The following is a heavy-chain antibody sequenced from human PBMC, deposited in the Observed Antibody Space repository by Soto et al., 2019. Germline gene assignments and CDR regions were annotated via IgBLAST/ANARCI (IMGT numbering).Heavy chain of an antibody. Sequence: PSETLSLTCTVSGGSISSYYWSWIRQPPGKGLEWIGYIYYSGSTNYNPPLKSRVTISVDTSKNQFSLKLSSVTAADTAVYYCASSTYSSSWYASQFDYWGQGTLVTVSS. V-gene: IGHV4-59*01. CDR1: GGSISSYY. J-gene: IGHJ4*02. CDR2: IYYSGST. D-gene: IGHD6-13*01. CDR3: ASSTYSSSWYASQFDY.